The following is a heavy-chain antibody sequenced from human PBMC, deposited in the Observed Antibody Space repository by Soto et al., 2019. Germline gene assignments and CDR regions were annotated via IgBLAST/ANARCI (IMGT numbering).Heavy chain of an antibody. CDR1: GFTFSSYA. V-gene: IGHV3-23*01. J-gene: IGHJ6*02. CDR2: ISGSGGST. Sequence: EVQLLESGGGLVQPGGSLRLSCAASGFTFSSYAMSWVRQAPGKGLEWVSAISGSGGSTYYADSVKGRFTISRDNSKNTLYLQMNSLRAEDTAVYYCAKGTSGSSLRLYYYGMDVWGQGTTATVSS. D-gene: IGHD2-8*01. CDR3: AKGTSGSSLRLYYYGMDV.